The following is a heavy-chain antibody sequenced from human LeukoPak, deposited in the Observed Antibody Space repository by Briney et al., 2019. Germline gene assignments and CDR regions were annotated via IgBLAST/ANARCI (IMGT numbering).Heavy chain of an antibody. Sequence: SVKVSCKASGGTFSSYAISWVRQAREQGLEWMGGIIPIFGTANYAQKFQGRVTITTDESTSTAYMELSSLRSEDTAVYYCARASQEIATTTSFDYWGQGTLVTVSS. CDR2: IIPIFGTA. CDR3: ARASQEIATTTSFDY. J-gene: IGHJ4*02. V-gene: IGHV1-69*05. D-gene: IGHD5-24*01. CDR1: GGTFSSYA.